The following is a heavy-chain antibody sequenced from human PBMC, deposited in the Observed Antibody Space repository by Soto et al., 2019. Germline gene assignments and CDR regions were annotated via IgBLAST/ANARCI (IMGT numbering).Heavy chain of an antibody. CDR3: ARVMDYDFWSGYYYGMDV. CDR1: GYTFTSYG. CDR2: ISAYNGNT. D-gene: IGHD3-3*01. V-gene: IGHV1-18*04. Sequence: QVQLVQSGAEVKKPGASVKVSCKASGYTFTSYGISWVRQAPGQGLEWMGWISAYNGNTNYAQKLQGRVTMTTDTATSTAYMGLRSLRSDDTAVYYCARVMDYDFWSGYYYGMDVWGQGTTVTVSS. J-gene: IGHJ6*02.